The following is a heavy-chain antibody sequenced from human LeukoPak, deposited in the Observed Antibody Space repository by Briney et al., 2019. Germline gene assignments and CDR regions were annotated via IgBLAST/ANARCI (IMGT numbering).Heavy chain of an antibody. Sequence: SETLSLTCTVSGGSISSGDYYWSWIRQPPGKGLEWIGYIYYSGSTYYNPSLKSRVTISVDTSKNQFSLKLSSVTAADTAVYYCARGGGSSYSPMDVWGQGTTVTVSS. D-gene: IGHD2-15*01. J-gene: IGHJ6*02. CDR1: GGSISSGDYY. V-gene: IGHV4-30-4*01. CDR2: IYYSGST. CDR3: ARGGGSSYSPMDV.